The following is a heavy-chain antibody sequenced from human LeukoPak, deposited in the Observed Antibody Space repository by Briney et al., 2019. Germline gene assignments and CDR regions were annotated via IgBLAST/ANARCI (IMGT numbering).Heavy chain of an antibody. V-gene: IGHV3-66*02. J-gene: IGHJ4*02. Sequence: GGCLRLSCAASGFTVSTDYMSWVCQAPGKGLEWVSVIYSGGITYYADSVKGRFNISRDNSKNTLYLQMNSLRPEDTALYYCTRRHSSGSNWGQGTLVTVSS. D-gene: IGHD6-19*01. CDR3: TRRHSSGSN. CDR2: IYSGGIT. CDR1: GFTVSTDY.